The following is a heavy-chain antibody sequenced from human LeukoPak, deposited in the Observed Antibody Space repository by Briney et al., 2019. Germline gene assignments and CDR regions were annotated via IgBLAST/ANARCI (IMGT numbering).Heavy chain of an antibody. CDR3: ARGLLWFGEFKNFDY. CDR1: GFTFTNYW. CDR2: IKQDGSEK. D-gene: IGHD3-10*01. V-gene: IGHV3-7*01. J-gene: IGHJ4*02. Sequence: PGGSLRLSCAASGFTFTNYWMSWVRQAPGKGLEWVANIKQDGSEKYYMNSVKGRFTISRDNAKNSLYLQMNSLRAEDTAVYYCARGLLWFGEFKNFDYWGQGTLVTVSS.